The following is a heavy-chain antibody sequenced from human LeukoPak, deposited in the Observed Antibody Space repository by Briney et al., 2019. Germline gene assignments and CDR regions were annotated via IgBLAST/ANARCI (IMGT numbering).Heavy chain of an antibody. V-gene: IGHV4-34*01. Sequence: SETLSLTCAVYGGSFSGYYWSWIRQPPGKGLEWIGEINHSGSTNYNPSLKSRVTISVDTSKNQFSLKLSSVTAADTAVYYCAXXXXXXXXXXXXXFRAGYYYYYGMDVWGQGTTVTVSS. CDR3: AXXXXXXXXXXXXXFRAGYYYYYGMDV. D-gene: IGHD1-14*01. CDR2: INHSGST. J-gene: IGHJ6*02. CDR1: GGSFSGYY.